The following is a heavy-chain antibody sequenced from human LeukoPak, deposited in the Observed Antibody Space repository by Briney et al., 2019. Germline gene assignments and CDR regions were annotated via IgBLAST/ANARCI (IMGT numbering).Heavy chain of an antibody. Sequence: ETLSLTCTVSGGSISSYYWSWIRQPPGKGLEWIGYIYYSGSTNYNPSLKSRVTISVDTSKNQFSLKLSSVTAADTAVYYCARRRPIGGPAYYYYYMDVWGKGTTVTVSS. CDR3: ARRRPIGGPAYYYYYMDV. J-gene: IGHJ6*03. CDR2: IYYSGST. V-gene: IGHV4-59*12. CDR1: GGSISSYY. D-gene: IGHD2-2*01.